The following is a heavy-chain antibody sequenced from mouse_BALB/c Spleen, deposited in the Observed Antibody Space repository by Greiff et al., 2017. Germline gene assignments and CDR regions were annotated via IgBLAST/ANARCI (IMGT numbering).Heavy chain of an antibody. Sequence: EVQLQESGPGLVKPSQSLSLTCTVTGYSITSDYAWNWIRQFPGNKLEWMGYISYSGSTSYNPSLKSRISITRDTSKNQFFLQLNSVTTEDTATYYCARYDYDVGNYFDYWGQGTTLTVSS. J-gene: IGHJ2*01. V-gene: IGHV3-2*02. CDR3: ARYDYDVGNYFDY. D-gene: IGHD2-4*01. CDR2: ISYSGST. CDR1: GYSITSDYA.